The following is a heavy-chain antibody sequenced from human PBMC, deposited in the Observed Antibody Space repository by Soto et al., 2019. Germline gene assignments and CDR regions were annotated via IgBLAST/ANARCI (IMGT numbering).Heavy chain of an antibody. D-gene: IGHD3-10*01. V-gene: IGHV1-46*04. CDR1: GYTFTSYY. Sequence: GAPVKVSCKASGYTFTSYYMHCVRQATGQELEWMGIINPSGSGTYYAASVKGRLTISRDNSKSTLYLQMNTMRAEDTALYYCAKTTMLRGAHAFDIWGQGTTVTVS. CDR3: AKTTMLRGAHAFDI. CDR2: INPSGSGT. J-gene: IGHJ3*02.